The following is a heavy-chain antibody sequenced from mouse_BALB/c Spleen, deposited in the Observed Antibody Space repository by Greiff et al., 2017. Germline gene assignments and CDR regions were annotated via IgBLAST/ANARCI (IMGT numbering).Heavy chain of an antibody. J-gene: IGHJ2*01. D-gene: IGHD1-1*01. V-gene: IGHV14-4*02. Sequence: VQLQQSGAELVRSGASVKLSCTASGFNIKDYYMHWVKQRPEQGLEWIGWIDPENGDTEYAPKFQGKATMTADTSSNTAYLQLSSLTSEDTAVYYCNAYYGSSYFDYGGQAPLSQSPQ. CDR2: IDPENGDT. CDR3: NAYYGSSYFDY. CDR1: GFNIKDYY.